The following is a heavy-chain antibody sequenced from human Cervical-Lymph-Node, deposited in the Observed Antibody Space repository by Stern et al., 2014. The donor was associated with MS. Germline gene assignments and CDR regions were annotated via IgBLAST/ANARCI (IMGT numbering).Heavy chain of an antibody. CDR2: ISPIFGTE. V-gene: IGHV1-69*01. CDR1: GGTLRSYV. CDR3: ARNVGDTXLGH. Sequence: QVQLVQSGAEVQKSGSSGKVSCKASGGTLRSYVITWARQASGQGPEWMGEISPIFGTESYAQQFHGRVTITADEYTSTVYMELSSLRSEDTAVYYCARNVGDTXLGHWGQGSQVIVSS. J-gene: IGHJ4*02. D-gene: IGHD3-16*01.